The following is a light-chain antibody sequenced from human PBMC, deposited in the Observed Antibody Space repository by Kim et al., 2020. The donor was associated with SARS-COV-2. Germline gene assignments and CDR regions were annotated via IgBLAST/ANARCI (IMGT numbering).Light chain of an antibody. CDR3: QQYGSSPMYT. Sequence: PGERATLAGRASQGVSSSYLAWYQQKPGQAPRLLIYGASSRATGIPDRFSGSGSGTDFTLTISRLEPEDFAVYYCQQYGSSPMYTFGQGTKLEI. J-gene: IGKJ2*01. CDR2: GAS. CDR1: QGVSSSY. V-gene: IGKV3-20*01.